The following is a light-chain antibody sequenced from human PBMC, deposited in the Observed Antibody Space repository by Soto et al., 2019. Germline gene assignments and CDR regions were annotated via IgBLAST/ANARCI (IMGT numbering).Light chain of an antibody. CDR2: STN. V-gene: IGLV8-61*01. CDR1: XXXVSTSYY. J-gene: IGLJ2*01. CDR3: VLYMGSGIVV. Sequence: QTVVTQEPSFSVXPXXTXXXXXXXXXXXVSTSYYPSWYQQTPGQAPRTLIYSTNTRSSGVPDRFSGSILGNKAALTITGAQADDESDYYCVLYMGSGIVVFGGGTQLTVL.